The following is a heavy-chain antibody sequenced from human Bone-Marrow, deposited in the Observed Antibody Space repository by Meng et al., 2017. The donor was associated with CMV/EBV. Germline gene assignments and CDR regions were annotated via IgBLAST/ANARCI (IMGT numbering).Heavy chain of an antibody. J-gene: IGHJ4*02. D-gene: IGHD2-8*02. Sequence: GGSLRLSCAASGFIFSSYAMHWVRQAPGKGLEWVAVISYDGSNKYYADSVKGRFTISRDNSKNTLYLQMNSLRAEDTALYYCAKDYGMKGTGGAYYYYWGQGTLVTVSS. CDR3: AKDYGMKGTGGAYYYY. V-gene: IGHV3-30*04. CDR1: GFIFSSYA. CDR2: ISYDGSNK.